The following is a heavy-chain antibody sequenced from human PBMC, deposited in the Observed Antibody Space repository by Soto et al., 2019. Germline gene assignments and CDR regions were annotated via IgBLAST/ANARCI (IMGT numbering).Heavy chain of an antibody. V-gene: IGHV5-51*01. J-gene: IGHJ6*02. CDR2: IYPGDSDT. CDR1: GYSLTSYW. Sequence: PGESLKISCKGSGYSLTSYWIGWVRQMPGKGLEWMGIIYPGDSDTRYSPSFQGQVTISADKSISTAYLQWSSLKASDTAMYYCARAYYDILTGKLSYYYGMDVWGQGTTVTVSS. D-gene: IGHD3-9*01. CDR3: ARAYYDILTGKLSYYYGMDV.